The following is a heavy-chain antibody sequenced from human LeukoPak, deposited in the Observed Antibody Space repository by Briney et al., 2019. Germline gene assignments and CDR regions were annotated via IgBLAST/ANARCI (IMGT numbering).Heavy chain of an antibody. CDR2: ISSSGSTI. CDR3: ATYYYDSSGYYERGEFDY. J-gene: IGHJ4*02. Sequence: GGSLRLSCAASGFTFSDYYMSWIRQAPGKGLEWVSYISSSGSTIYYADSVKGRFTISRDNAKNSLYLQMNSLRAEDTAVYYCATYYYDSSGYYERGEFDYWGQGTLVTVSS. V-gene: IGHV3-11*04. D-gene: IGHD3-22*01. CDR1: GFTFSDYY.